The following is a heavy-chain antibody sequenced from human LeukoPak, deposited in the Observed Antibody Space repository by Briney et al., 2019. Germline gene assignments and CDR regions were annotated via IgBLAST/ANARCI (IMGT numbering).Heavy chain of an antibody. V-gene: IGHV3-48*01. CDR1: GLTFSTNS. J-gene: IGHJ3*01. D-gene: IGHD1-26*01. Sequence: GGSLRLSCAAAGLTFSTNSMNWVRQAPRKGLEWVSYISFSSSTIYYADSVKGRFSISRDNSKYTLFLQMNSLRAEDTAVYYCAKASGWEVDAFDVWGQGTMVTVSS. CDR3: AKASGWEVDAFDV. CDR2: ISFSSSTI.